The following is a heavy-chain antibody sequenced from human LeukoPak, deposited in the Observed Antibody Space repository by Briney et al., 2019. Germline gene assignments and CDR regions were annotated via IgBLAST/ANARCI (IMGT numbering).Heavy chain of an antibody. CDR3: ASEGVTDYFDH. CDR1: GFDFSNYV. Sequence: GSLRLSCAASGFDFSNYVMTWVRQPPGEGLEWIGEITHSGSTNYNPPLKSRVTISVDTSKNQFSLKLRSVTAADTAVYYCASEGVTDYFDHWGQGTLVTVSS. J-gene: IGHJ4*02. CDR2: ITHSGST. V-gene: IGHV4-34*01. D-gene: IGHD5-18*01.